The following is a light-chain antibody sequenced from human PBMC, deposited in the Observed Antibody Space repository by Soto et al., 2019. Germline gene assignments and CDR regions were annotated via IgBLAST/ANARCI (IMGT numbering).Light chain of an antibody. CDR1: QSVSSS. Sequence: EIVMTQSPATLSVSPGERAALSCRASQSVSSSLAWYQQKPGQAPRLLIYVASTRATGIPARFSGSGSGTEFTLTISTLEPEDFAVYYCQQYGTSQGAFGGGTKVDIK. J-gene: IGKJ4*01. CDR2: VAS. CDR3: QQYGTSQGA. V-gene: IGKV3-15*01.